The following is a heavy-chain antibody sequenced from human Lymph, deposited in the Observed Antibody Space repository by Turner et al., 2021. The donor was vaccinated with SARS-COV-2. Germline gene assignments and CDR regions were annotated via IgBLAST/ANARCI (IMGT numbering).Heavy chain of an antibody. CDR2: ISYDGLKK. J-gene: IGHJ6*02. Sequence: QVQLVESGGGVVQPGRSLRLSCAASGFTFSSYAMYWVRQAPGKGLEWVAVISYDGLKKYYADSVKGRLTISRDNSKNTLYLQMNSLRAEDTAVYYCARDFEQLVQFDYYGMDVWGQGTTVTVSS. D-gene: IGHD6-6*01. V-gene: IGHV3-30-3*01. CDR3: ARDFEQLVQFDYYGMDV. CDR1: GFTFSSYA.